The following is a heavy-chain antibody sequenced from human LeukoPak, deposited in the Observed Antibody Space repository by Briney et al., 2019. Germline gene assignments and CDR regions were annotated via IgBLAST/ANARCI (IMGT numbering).Heavy chain of an antibody. Sequence: SVKPSCKASGATFSSSSHSWGRNPPGQGLELKWRVIPIFGTANYAQKFQGRVTITTDESTSTAYMELSSLRSEDTAVYYCARVPSPGVRGVSIGNWFDPWGQGTLVTVSS. CDR1: GATFSSSS. V-gene: IGHV1-69*05. CDR3: ARVPSPGVRGVSIGNWFDP. D-gene: IGHD3-10*01. CDR2: VIPIFGTA. J-gene: IGHJ5*02.